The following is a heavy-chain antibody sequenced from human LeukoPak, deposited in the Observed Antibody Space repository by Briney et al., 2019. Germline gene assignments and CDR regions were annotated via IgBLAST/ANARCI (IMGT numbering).Heavy chain of an antibody. Sequence: ASVKVSCKASGYTFTGYYMHWVRQAPGQGLEWMGRINPNSGGTNYAQKFQGRVTMTRDTSISTAYMELSRLRSDDTAVYYCARDSPGIAAAGHDYWGQGTLVTVS. CDR1: GYTFTGYY. V-gene: IGHV1-2*06. D-gene: IGHD6-13*01. J-gene: IGHJ4*02. CDR2: INPNSGGT. CDR3: ARDSPGIAAAGHDY.